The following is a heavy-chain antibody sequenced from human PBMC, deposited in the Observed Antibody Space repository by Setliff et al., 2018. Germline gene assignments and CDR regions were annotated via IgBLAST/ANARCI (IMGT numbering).Heavy chain of an antibody. V-gene: IGHV4-61*01. CDR1: GDSMNSRKFY. Sequence: SETLSLTCSVSGDSMNSRKFYWAWIRQTPGKGLEWIGYIYYRGNTNYNPYLRGRVTISVDTSTNQFSLRLNSVTPADTAVYFCARTKLRYLDSLLSARPLIWFDPWGQGALVTVSS. J-gene: IGHJ5*02. CDR2: IYYRGNT. D-gene: IGHD3-9*01. CDR3: ARTKLRYLDSLLSARPLIWFDP.